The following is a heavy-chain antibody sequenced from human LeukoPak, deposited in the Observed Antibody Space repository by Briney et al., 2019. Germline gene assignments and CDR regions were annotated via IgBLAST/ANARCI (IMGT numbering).Heavy chain of an antibody. CDR3: ARSLVDYGDPIDY. D-gene: IGHD4-17*01. J-gene: IGHJ4*02. V-gene: IGHV4-39*01. Sequence: PSETLSLTCTVSGGSISSSSYYWGWIRQPPGKGLEWIGSIYYSGSTYYNPSLKSRVTISVDTSKNQFSLKLSSVTAADTAVYYCARSLVDYGDPIDYWGQGTLVTVSS. CDR1: GGSISSSSYY. CDR2: IYYSGST.